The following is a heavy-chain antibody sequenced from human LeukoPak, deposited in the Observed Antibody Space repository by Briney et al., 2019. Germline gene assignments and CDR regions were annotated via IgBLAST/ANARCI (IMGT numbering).Heavy chain of an antibody. CDR1: GYTFTSYD. CDR3: ARALRWGSYDAFDI. J-gene: IGHJ3*02. CDR2: MNPNSGNT. V-gene: IGHV1-8*01. D-gene: IGHD4-23*01. Sequence: ASVKVSCKASGYTFTSYDINWVRQATGQGLEWMGWMNPNSGNTGYAQKFQGRVTMTRNTSISTAYMELSSLRPEDTAVYYCARALRWGSYDAFDIWGQGTMVTVSS.